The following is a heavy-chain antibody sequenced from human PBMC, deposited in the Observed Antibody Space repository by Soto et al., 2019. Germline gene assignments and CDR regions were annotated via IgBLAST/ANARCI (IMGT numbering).Heavy chain of an antibody. CDR2: IKPDGSEK. CDR1: GFTFSDHW. V-gene: IGHV3-7*03. J-gene: IGHJ6*02. CDR3: ARGHYGMDV. Sequence: GGSLRLSCAASGFTFSDHWMTWVRQAPGKGLEWVANIKPDGSEKYHVDSVKGRFTISRDNAENSVCLQMNSLRAEDTAVYYCARGHYGMDVWCQGTTVTVSS.